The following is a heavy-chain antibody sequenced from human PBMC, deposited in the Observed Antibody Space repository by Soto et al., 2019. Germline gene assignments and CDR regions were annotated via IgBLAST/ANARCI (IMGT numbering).Heavy chain of an antibody. Sequence: SETLSLTCTVSGGSISSYYWSWIRQPPGKGLEWIGYIYYSGSTNYNPSLKSRVTISVDTSKNQFSLKLSSVTAADTAVYYCARVGTPYGDYGNWDYWGQGTLVTVSS. D-gene: IGHD4-17*01. CDR3: ARVGTPYGDYGNWDY. J-gene: IGHJ4*02. CDR2: IYYSGST. V-gene: IGHV4-59*01. CDR1: GGSISSYY.